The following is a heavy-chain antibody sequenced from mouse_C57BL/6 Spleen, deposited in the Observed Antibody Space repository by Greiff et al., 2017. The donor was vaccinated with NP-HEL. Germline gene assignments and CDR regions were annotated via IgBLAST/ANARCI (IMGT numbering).Heavy chain of an antibody. CDR2: INPSSGYT. Sequence: QVQLKQSGAELAKPGASVKLSCKASGYTFTSYWMHWVKQRPGQGLEWIGYINPSSGYTKYNQKFKDKATLTADKSSSTAYMQLSSLTYEDSAVYYCARHGSSYRPYFDYWGQGTTLTVSS. V-gene: IGHV1-7*01. CDR3: ARHGSSYRPYFDY. CDR1: GYTFTSYW. D-gene: IGHD1-1*01. J-gene: IGHJ2*01.